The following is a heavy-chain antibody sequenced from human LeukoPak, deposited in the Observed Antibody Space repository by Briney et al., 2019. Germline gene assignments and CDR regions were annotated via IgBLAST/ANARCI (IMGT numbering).Heavy chain of an antibody. CDR2: ISSKACGGST. CDR3: TRSPIYGDYVN. V-gene: IGHV3-49*04. J-gene: IGHJ4*02. CDR1: GFTFGDYA. Sequence: GGSLRLSCTASGFTFGDYAMSWVRQAPGKGLEWVGFISSKACGGSTEYAACVKGRFTISRDDYKSIAYLQMNTLKTEATAVYCSTRSPIYGDYVNWGQGTLVTVSS. D-gene: IGHD4-17*01.